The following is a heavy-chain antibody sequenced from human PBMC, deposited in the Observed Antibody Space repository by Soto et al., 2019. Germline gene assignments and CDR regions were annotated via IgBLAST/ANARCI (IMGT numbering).Heavy chain of an antibody. CDR3: ALERNGVLDN. V-gene: IGHV3-48*03. CDR1: GFTFSSYE. J-gene: IGHJ4*02. Sequence: PGGSLRLSCAASGFTFSSYEVNWVRQAPGKGLEWVSYISSSGGTISYADSVKGRFSTSRDNAKSSLYLQMNSLRAEDTAVYHCALERNGVLDNWGQGTLVTVSS. D-gene: IGHD1-1*01. CDR2: ISSSGGTI.